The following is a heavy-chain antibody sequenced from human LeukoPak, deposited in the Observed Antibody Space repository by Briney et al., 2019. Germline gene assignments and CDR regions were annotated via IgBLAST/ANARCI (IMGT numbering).Heavy chain of an antibody. J-gene: IGHJ5*02. CDR2: ISYDGSNK. Sequence: PGGSLRLSCAASGFTFSSYAMHWVRQAPGKGLEWVAVISYDGSNKYYADSVKGRFTISRDNSKNTLYLQMNSLRAEDTAVYYRARARDPGGELKEYWFDPWGQGTLVTVSS. V-gene: IGHV3-30-3*01. CDR3: ARARDPGGELKEYWFDP. D-gene: IGHD1-26*01. CDR1: GFTFSSYA.